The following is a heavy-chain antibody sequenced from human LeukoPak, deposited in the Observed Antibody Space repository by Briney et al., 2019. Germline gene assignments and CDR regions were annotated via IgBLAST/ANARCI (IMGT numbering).Heavy chain of an antibody. V-gene: IGHV1-2*02. D-gene: IGHD6-13*01. Sequence: GASVKVSCKASGYTFTGYYMHWVRQAPGQGLEWMGRINPNSGGTNYAQKFQGRVTMTRDTSISTAYMELSRLRSDDTAVYYCARVYSSSWSLGGGDAFDIWGQGTMVTVSS. CDR2: INPNSGGT. J-gene: IGHJ3*02. CDR1: GYTFTGYY. CDR3: ARVYSSSWSLGGGDAFDI.